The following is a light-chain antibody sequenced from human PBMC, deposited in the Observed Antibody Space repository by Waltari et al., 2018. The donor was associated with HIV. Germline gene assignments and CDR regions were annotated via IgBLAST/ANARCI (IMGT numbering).Light chain of an antibody. Sequence: QSALTQPASVSGSPGQSITLSCTGASSDVGRYNYVSWYQHHPGKAPKLIIYDVSNLPSGFSNRFSGSKSGTTASLTISGLQAEDEADYYCSSYTSSRTVVFGGGTKLTVL. CDR3: SSYTSSRTVV. J-gene: IGLJ2*01. CDR2: DVS. CDR1: SSDVGRYNY. V-gene: IGLV2-14*03.